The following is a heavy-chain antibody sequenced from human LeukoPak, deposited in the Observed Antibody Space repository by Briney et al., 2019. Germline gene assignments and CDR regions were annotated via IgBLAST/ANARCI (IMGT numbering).Heavy chain of an antibody. CDR1: GFTFSSYG. CDR2: ISYDGSNK. V-gene: IGHV3-30*18. J-gene: IGHJ5*02. D-gene: IGHD3-22*01. CDR3: AKPYYHDDSGS. Sequence: GGSLRLSCAASGFTFSSYGVHWVRQAPGKGLEWVAVISYDGSNKYYADSVEGRFTISRDNSKNTVDLQMSGLRAEDTAIYYCAKPYYHDDSGSWGQGTRVTVSS.